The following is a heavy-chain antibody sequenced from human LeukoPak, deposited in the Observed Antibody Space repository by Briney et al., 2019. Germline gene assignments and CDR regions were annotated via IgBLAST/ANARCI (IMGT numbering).Heavy chain of an antibody. Sequence: SETLSLTCTVSGGSISSYYWSWIRQPPGKGLEWIGYIYYSGSTNYNPSLKSRVTISVDTSKNQFSLKLSSVTAADTAVYYCAREATLVGAKHAFDIWGQGTTVTVSS. V-gene: IGHV4-59*01. D-gene: IGHD1-26*01. J-gene: IGHJ3*02. CDR2: IYYSGST. CDR3: AREATLVGAKHAFDI. CDR1: GGSISSYY.